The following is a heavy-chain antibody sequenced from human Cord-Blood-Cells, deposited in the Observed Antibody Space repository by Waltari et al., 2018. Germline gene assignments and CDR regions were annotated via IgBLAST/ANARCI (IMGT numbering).Heavy chain of an antibody. J-gene: IGHJ4*02. Sequence: QVQLVQSGAEVKKPGAPVKVSCKASGYTFTSYYMHWVRQAPGQGLEWMGIINPSGGSTSYAQKFQGRVTMTRDTSTSTVYMELSSLRSEDTAVYYCAREENWNYLYYYFDYWGQGTLVTVSS. CDR2: INPSGGST. CDR3: AREENWNYLYYYFDY. D-gene: IGHD1-7*01. CDR1: GYTFTSYY. V-gene: IGHV1-46*01.